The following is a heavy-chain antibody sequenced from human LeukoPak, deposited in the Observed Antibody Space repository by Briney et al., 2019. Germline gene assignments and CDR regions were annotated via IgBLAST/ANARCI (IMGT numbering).Heavy chain of an antibody. D-gene: IGHD6-19*01. V-gene: IGHV3-23*01. Sequence: GGSLRLSCAASGFTFSFYAMSWVRQAPGKGLQWVSVIGGGGSTTSYADSVKGRFTISRDNSKNRLYLQMNSLRAEDTAIYYCAKHSGAVADHPDYWGQGTLVTVS. CDR2: IGGGGSTT. CDR1: GFTFSFYA. CDR3: AKHSGAVADHPDY. J-gene: IGHJ4*02.